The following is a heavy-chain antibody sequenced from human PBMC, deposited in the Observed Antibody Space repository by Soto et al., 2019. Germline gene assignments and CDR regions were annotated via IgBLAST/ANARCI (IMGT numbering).Heavy chain of an antibody. V-gene: IGHV1-18*04. CDR3: ARDPSNTSGYRLWLDT. CDR1: GYTFSKYG. CDR2: ISTYNGDT. J-gene: IGHJ5*02. Sequence: QVQLVQSGNEVKKPGASVMVSCKASGYTFSKYGITWVRQAPGQGLEWLGWISTYNGDTNFAQKFQGRITMTRDTSTSIAYMDLRSLTSDDTAVYYCARDPSNTSGYRLWLDTCGQGTLVTVSS. D-gene: IGHD5-12*01.